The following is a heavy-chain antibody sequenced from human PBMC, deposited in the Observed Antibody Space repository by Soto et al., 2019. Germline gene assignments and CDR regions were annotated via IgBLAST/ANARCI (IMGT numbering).Heavy chain of an antibody. D-gene: IGHD5-18*01. CDR1: GYTFTSYY. V-gene: IGHV1-46*01. CDR2: VNPSGGST. J-gene: IGHJ4*02. Sequence: GASVKVSCKASGYTFTSYYMHWVRQAPGQGLEWMGIVNPSGGSTSYAQKFQGRVTMTRDTSTSTIDMELGSVRSDAMARYYCARVSRVQLELHDLDYWGQGTLVTVSS. CDR3: ARVSRVQLELHDLDY.